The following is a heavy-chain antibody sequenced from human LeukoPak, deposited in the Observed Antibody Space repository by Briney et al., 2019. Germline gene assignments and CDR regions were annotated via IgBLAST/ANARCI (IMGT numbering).Heavy chain of an antibody. CDR2: IGTAGDT. Sequence: GGSLRLSCAASGFTFSSYDMHWVRQATGKGLEWVSAIGTAGDTYYPGSVKGRFTISRDNAKNSLYLQMNSLRAEDTAVYYCARDPSITIFGVVIFDAFDIWGQGTMVTVSS. J-gene: IGHJ3*02. CDR3: ARDPSITIFGVVIFDAFDI. D-gene: IGHD3-3*01. V-gene: IGHV3-13*01. CDR1: GFTFSSYD.